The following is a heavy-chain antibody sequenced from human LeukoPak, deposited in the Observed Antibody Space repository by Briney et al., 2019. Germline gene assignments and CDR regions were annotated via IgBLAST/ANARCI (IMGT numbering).Heavy chain of an antibody. V-gene: IGHV4-59*01. Sequence: SETLSLTCTASGGSISTYYWSWIRQPPGKGLEWIGYIYYSGSTNYNPSLKSRVTISVDTSKNQFSLNLSSLTAADTAVYYCARDSSCSWHFDVWGRGTLVTVSS. J-gene: IGHJ2*01. CDR2: IYYSGST. CDR3: ARDSSCSWHFDV. D-gene: IGHD6-13*01. CDR1: GGSISTYY.